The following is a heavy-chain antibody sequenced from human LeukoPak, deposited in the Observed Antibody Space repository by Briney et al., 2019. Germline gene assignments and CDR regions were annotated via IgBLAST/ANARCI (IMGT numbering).Heavy chain of an antibody. CDR1: GYTFTSYG. D-gene: IGHD2/OR15-2a*01. J-gene: IGHJ4*02. CDR2: IIPILGIA. Sequence: SVKVSCKASGYTFTSYGISWVRQAPGQGLEWMGRIIPILGIANYAQKFQGRVTITADKSTSTAYMELSSLRSEDTAVYYCARGVFYDPFSYWGQGTLVTVSS. CDR3: ARGVFYDPFSY. V-gene: IGHV1-69*04.